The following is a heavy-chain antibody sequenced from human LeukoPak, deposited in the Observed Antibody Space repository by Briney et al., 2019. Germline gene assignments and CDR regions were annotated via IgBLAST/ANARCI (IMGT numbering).Heavy chain of an antibody. CDR1: GFTFSSYW. V-gene: IGHV3-7*01. D-gene: IGHD6-19*01. CDR3: CSPAVAGTKDFDY. CDR2: IKQDGSEK. Sequence: GGSLRLSCAASGFTFSSYWMRWVRQAPGKGLEWVANIKQDGSEKYYVDSVKGRFTISRDNAKNTLYLQMNSLRAEDTAVYYCCSPAVAGTKDFDYWGQGTLVTVSS. J-gene: IGHJ4*02.